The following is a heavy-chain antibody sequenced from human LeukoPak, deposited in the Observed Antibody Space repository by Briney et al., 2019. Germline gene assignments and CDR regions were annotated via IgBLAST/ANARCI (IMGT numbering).Heavy chain of an antibody. D-gene: IGHD4-11*01. J-gene: IGHJ5*02. V-gene: IGHV4-38-2*01. Sequence: SETLSLTCAVSGYSISSGYYWGSIRQPPGKGLEWLGSIYHSGSTYNNPSLKSPVTISVDTSKNQFYLKLTSVTAADTAMYYCARAYSNWFAPWGQGTLVTVSS. CDR3: ARAYSNWFAP. CDR1: GYSISSGYY. CDR2: IYHSGST.